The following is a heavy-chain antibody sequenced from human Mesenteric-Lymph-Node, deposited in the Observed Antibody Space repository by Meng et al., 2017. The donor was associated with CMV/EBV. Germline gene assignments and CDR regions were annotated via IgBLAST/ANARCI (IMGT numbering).Heavy chain of an antibody. CDR1: GYTFTSYA. V-gene: IGHV1-69*05. D-gene: IGHD1-14*01. J-gene: IGHJ6*02. CDR3: ARSRRDYYGMDV. Sequence: SVKVSCKASGYTFTSYAMNWVRQAPGQGLEWMGGIIPIFGTANYAQKFQGRVTITTDESTSTAYMELSSLRSEDTAVYYCARSRRDYYGMDVWGQGTTVTVSS. CDR2: IIPIFGTA.